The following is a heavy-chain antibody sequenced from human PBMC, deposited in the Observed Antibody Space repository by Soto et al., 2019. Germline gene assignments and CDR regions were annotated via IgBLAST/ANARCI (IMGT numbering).Heavy chain of an antibody. Sequence: ASVKVSCKASGYTFTSYYVHWVRQAPGQGLEWMGIINPSGGSTSYAQEFQGRVTMTRDTSTSTVYMELSSLRSEDTAVYYCARDIYAARVPPVWGQGTTVTVSS. V-gene: IGHV1-46*01. CDR2: INPSGGST. CDR3: ARDIYAARVPPV. J-gene: IGHJ6*02. CDR1: GYTFTSYY. D-gene: IGHD6-25*01.